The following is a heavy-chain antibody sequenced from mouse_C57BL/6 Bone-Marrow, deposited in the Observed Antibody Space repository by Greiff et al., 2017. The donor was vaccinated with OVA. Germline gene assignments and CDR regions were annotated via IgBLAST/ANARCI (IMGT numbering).Heavy chain of an antibody. CDR1: GYTFTSYW. J-gene: IGHJ3*01. Sequence: QVHVKQPGAELVRPGSSVKLSCKASGYTFTSYWMDWVKQRPGQGLEWIGNIYPSDSETHYNQKFKDKATLTVDKSSSTAYMQLSSLTSEDSAVYYCARLHYDYAWFAYWGQGTLVTVSA. D-gene: IGHD2-4*01. CDR2: IYPSDSET. CDR3: ARLHYDYAWFAY. V-gene: IGHV1-61*01.